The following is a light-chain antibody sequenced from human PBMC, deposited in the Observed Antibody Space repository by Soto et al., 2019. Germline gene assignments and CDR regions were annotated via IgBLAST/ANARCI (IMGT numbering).Light chain of an antibody. Sequence: QSVLTQPASVSGSPGQPITISCIGTSSDVGGYNHVCWYQQHPGKAPKLMIYEVRNRPSGVSNRFSGSKSGNTASLTISGLQAEDEADYYCSSYTSSSTLVFGTGTKVTVL. V-gene: IGLV2-14*01. J-gene: IGLJ1*01. CDR1: SSDVGGYNH. CDR3: SSYTSSSTLV. CDR2: EVR.